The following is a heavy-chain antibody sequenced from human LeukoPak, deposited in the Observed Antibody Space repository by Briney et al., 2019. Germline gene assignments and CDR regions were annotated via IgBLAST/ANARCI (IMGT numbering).Heavy chain of an antibody. D-gene: IGHD3-16*01. CDR1: GYTFTSYA. Sequence: GASVKVSCKASGYTFTSYAMHWVRQAPGQRLEWMGWINAGNGNTKYSQKFQGRVTITRDTSASTAYMELSSLRSEDTAVYYCARSRVQVWAISEGYNFDYWGQGTLVTVSS. CDR2: INAGNGNT. V-gene: IGHV1-3*01. J-gene: IGHJ4*02. CDR3: ARSRVQVWAISEGYNFDY.